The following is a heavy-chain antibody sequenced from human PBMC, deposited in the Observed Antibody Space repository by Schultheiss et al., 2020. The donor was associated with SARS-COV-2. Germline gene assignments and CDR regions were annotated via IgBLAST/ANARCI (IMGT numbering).Heavy chain of an antibody. Sequence: SETLSLTCGVSGGSFTSDYWWIWVRQTPGKGLEWIGYIYYSGSTNYNPSLKSRVTISVDTSKNQFSLKLSSVTAADTAVYYCASEEGYCTNGVCYTNLGYWGQGTLVTVSS. CDR1: GGSFTSDYW. J-gene: IGHJ4*02. V-gene: IGHV4-4*02. D-gene: IGHD2-8*01. CDR3: ASEEGYCTNGVCYTNLGY. CDR2: IYYSGST.